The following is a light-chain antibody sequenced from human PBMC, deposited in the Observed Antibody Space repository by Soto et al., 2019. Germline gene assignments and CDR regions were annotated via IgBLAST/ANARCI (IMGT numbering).Light chain of an antibody. J-gene: IGKJ1*01. Sequence: ELGLTQSPGTLSLSPEERATLSCRASQSVSNRYLAWYQQKPGQAPRLLIYGASSRATGIPDRFSGSGSGTDFTLTISRLEPEDFAVYYCQQYGNSPWTFGQGTRWIS. CDR2: GAS. CDR1: QSVSNRY. CDR3: QQYGNSPWT. V-gene: IGKV3-20*01.